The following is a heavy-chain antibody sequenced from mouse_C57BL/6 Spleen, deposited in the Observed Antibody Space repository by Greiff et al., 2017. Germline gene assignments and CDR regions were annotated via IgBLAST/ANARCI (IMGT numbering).Heavy chain of an antibody. J-gene: IGHJ3*01. CDR3: TIYGTFAY. Sequence: EVQLQQSGAELVRPGASVKLSCTASGFNIKDDYMHWVKQRPEQGLEWIGWIDPENGDTEYASKFQGKATITADTSSNTAYLQLSSLTSEDTAVYYCTIYGTFAYWGQGTLVTVS. V-gene: IGHV14-4*01. D-gene: IGHD2-1*01. CDR2: IDPENGDT. CDR1: GFNIKDDY.